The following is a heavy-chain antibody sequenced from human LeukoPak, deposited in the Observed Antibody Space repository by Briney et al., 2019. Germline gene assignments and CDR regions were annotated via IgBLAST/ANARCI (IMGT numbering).Heavy chain of an antibody. CDR1: GFTFDDYA. D-gene: IGHD3-22*01. J-gene: IGHJ3*02. CDR2: ISWNSGSI. V-gene: IGHV3-9*01. Sequence: GGSLRLSCAASGFTFDDYAMHWVRQAPGKGLEWVSGISWNSGSIGYADSVKGRFTISRDNAKNSLYLQMNSLRAEDTALYYCARGDYYASSDPFDIWGQGTMVTVSS. CDR3: ARGDYYASSDPFDI.